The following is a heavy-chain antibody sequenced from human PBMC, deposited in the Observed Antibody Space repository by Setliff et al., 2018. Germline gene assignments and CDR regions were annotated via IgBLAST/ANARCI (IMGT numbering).Heavy chain of an antibody. J-gene: IGHJ1*01. CDR3: ARVGRVGYYESFQY. CDR1: GFTFSNYE. D-gene: IGHD3-22*01. Sequence: PGGSLRLSCVASGFTFSNYEMNWVRQAPGKGLEWVSYISSSSSTIYYVDSVKGRFTISRDNAQNSLYLQMNSLRAEDTAVYYCARVGRVGYYESFQYWGQGTLVTVSS. V-gene: IGHV3-48*03. CDR2: ISSSSSTI.